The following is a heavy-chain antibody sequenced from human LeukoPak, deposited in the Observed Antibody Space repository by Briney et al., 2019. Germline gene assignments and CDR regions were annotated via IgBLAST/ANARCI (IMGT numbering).Heavy chain of an antibody. CDR1: GFTFSDYY. D-gene: IGHD3-10*01. Sequence: PGGSLRLSCGASGFTFSDYYMNWIRQAPGKGLEWVSFISPTASSIYFADSVQGRFTISRDNAKNSLYLQMNSLRAEDTAVYYCARDNRYYGPPSNLPDYWGQGTLVTVSS. J-gene: IGHJ4*02. V-gene: IGHV3-11*04. CDR2: ISPTASSI. CDR3: ARDNRYYGPPSNLPDY.